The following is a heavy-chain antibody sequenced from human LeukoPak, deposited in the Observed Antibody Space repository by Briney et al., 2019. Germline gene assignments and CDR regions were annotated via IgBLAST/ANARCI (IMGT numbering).Heavy chain of an antibody. J-gene: IGHJ4*02. Sequence: GGSLRLSCAASGFTFSSYAMSWVRQAPGKGLEWVSPISGSGSSTYYADAVRGRFSISRDNSKNTLYLQMNSLRAEDTAVYYCAKGVAVASPYYFDYWGQGTLVTVSS. V-gene: IGHV3-23*01. D-gene: IGHD6-19*01. CDR2: ISGSGSST. CDR3: AKGVAVASPYYFDY. CDR1: GFTFSSYA.